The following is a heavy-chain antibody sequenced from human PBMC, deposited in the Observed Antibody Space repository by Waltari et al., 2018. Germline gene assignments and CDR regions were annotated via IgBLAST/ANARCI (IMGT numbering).Heavy chain of an antibody. J-gene: IGHJ4*02. V-gene: IGHV3-21*01. CDR2: ISSSSSYI. Sequence: EVQLVESGGGLVKPGGSLRLSCAASGFTFSSYSMNWVRQAPGKGLEWVSSISSSSSYIYYADSVKGRFTIARDNAKNSLYLQMNSLRAEDTAVYYCARGKSPGIRNGLDYWGQGTLVTVSS. D-gene: IGHD2-8*01. CDR3: ARGKSPGIRNGLDY. CDR1: GFTFSSYS.